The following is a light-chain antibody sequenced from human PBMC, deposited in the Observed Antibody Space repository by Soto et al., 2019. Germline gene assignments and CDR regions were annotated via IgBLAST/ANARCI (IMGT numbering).Light chain of an antibody. J-gene: IGKJ1*01. CDR1: QSVSSN. Sequence: EIVMTQSPATLSVSPGERATLSCRASQSVSSNLAWYQQKPGQAPRLLIYGASTRATGIPARFSCSESGTEFNLTIISLQSEDFAVYYCQQYNKWPETFGQGTKVEI. V-gene: IGKV3-15*01. CDR3: QQYNKWPET. CDR2: GAS.